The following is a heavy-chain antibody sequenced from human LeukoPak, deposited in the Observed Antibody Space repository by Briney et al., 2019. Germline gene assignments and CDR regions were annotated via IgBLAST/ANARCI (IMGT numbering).Heavy chain of an antibody. J-gene: IGHJ4*02. Sequence: GGSLRLSCAASGFTFSSYSMNWVRQAPGKGLEWVSYISSSSSTIYYADSVKGRFTISRDNAKNSLYLQMNSLRAEDTAVYYCAKESPHYDYWGQGTLVTVSS. CDR3: AKESPHYDY. CDR1: GFTFSSYS. CDR2: ISSSSSTI. V-gene: IGHV3-48*04.